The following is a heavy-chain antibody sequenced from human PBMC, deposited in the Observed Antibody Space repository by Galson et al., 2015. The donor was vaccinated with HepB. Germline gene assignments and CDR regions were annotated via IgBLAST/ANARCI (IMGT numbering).Heavy chain of an antibody. D-gene: IGHD6-13*01. CDR3: ARVRSSSWDMVNWFDP. Sequence: SLRLSCAASGFTFSSYAMHWVRQAPGKGLEWVAVISYDGSNKYYADSVKGRFTISRDNSKNTLYLQMNSLRAEDTAVYYCARVRSSSWDMVNWFDPWGQGTLVTVSS. J-gene: IGHJ5*02. CDR1: GFTFSSYA. V-gene: IGHV3-30*04. CDR2: ISYDGSNK.